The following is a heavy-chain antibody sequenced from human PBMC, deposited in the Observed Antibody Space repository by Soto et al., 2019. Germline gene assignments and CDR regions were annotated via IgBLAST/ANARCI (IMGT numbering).Heavy chain of an antibody. J-gene: IGHJ4*02. V-gene: IGHV3-23*01. D-gene: IGHD6-19*01. Sequence: GGSLRLSCAASGFTFSNFAMSWVRQAPGKGLEWVSAISGSGTSTYVADSVKGRFSISRDNSKNTLYLQMNSLRAEDTAVYYCGKDRKSGSGWYWDYWGQGTLVTVSS. CDR3: GKDRKSGSGWYWDY. CDR2: ISGSGTST. CDR1: GFTFSNFA.